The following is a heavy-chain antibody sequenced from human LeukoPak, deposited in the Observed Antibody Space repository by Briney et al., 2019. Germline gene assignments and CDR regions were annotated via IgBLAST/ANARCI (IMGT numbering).Heavy chain of an antibody. D-gene: IGHD3-22*01. V-gene: IGHV3-20*04. CDR3: ARDPTYYYDSSGYYLDY. Sequence: GGSLRLSCAASGFTFSSYSMNWVRQAPGKGLEWVSGINWNGGSTGYADSVKGRFTISRDNAKNSLYLQLNSLRAEDTALYYYARDPTYYYDSSGYYLDYWGQGTLVTVSS. CDR2: INWNGGST. J-gene: IGHJ4*02. CDR1: GFTFSSYS.